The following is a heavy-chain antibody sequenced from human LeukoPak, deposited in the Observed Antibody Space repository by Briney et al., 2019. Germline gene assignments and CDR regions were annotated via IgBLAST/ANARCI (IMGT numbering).Heavy chain of an antibody. CDR1: GFTFSSYA. V-gene: IGHV3-30*04. CDR3: ARVAVAATAGY. D-gene: IGHD6-19*01. Sequence: GGSLRLSCAASGFTFSSYAMHWVRQAPGEGLEWVAVISYDGSNKYYADSVKGRFTISRDNSKNTLYLQMNSLRAEDTAAYYCARVAVAATAGYWGQGTLVTVSS. CDR2: ISYDGSNK. J-gene: IGHJ4*02.